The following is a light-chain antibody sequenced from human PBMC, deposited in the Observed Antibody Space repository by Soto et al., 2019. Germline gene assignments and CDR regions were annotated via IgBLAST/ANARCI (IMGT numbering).Light chain of an antibody. V-gene: IGKV1-39*01. CDR3: QQTYTTPYT. CDR2: AAS. J-gene: IGKJ2*01. Sequence: DIQMTQSPSSLSASVGDRVTLACRASQGISNYLNRYQQKPGKAPKLLMYAASNLQSGVPSRFSGSGSGTYFTLTISSLQPEDSATYSCQQTYTTPYTFGQGTKLEIK. CDR1: QGISNY.